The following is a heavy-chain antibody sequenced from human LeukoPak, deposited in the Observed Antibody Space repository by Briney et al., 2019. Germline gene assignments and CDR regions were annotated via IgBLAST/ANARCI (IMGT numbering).Heavy chain of an antibody. Sequence: SETLSLTCAVYGGSFSGYYWSWIRQPPGKGLEWIGEINHSGSTNYNPSLKSRVTISVDTSKNQFSLKLSSVTAADTAVYYCARGKYSSLTYYYYYMDVWGKGTTVTVSS. J-gene: IGHJ6*03. CDR1: GGSFSGYY. CDR2: INHSGST. D-gene: IGHD6-6*01. CDR3: ARGKYSSLTYYYYYMDV. V-gene: IGHV4-34*01.